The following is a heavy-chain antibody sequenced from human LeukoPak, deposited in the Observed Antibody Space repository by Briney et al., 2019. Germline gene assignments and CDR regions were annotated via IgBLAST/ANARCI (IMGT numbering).Heavy chain of an antibody. CDR1: GGSFSGYY. J-gene: IGHJ4*02. D-gene: IGHD6-13*01. CDR2: INHSGST. CDR3: ARGLRSCSWYFRDY. V-gene: IGHV4-34*01. Sequence: PSETLSLTCAVYGGSFSGYYWSWIRRPPGKGLEWIGEINHSGSTNYNPSLKSRVTISVDTSKNQFSLKLSSVTAADTAVYYCARGLRSCSWYFRDYWGQGTLVTVSS.